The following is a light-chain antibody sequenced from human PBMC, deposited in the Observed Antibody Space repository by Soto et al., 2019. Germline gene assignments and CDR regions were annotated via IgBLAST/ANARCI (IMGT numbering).Light chain of an antibody. J-gene: IGLJ2*01. CDR3: AAWNDSLNGVV. CDR2: SNN. Sequence: QSVLTQLPADCGAPGPRVTSSCSGSSSNIGRHTVHWYQQLPGTAPQLFMYSNNQRPSGVPDRFAGYKSGTSASLAISGLQAEYEADYYCAAWNDSLNGVVFGGGTKLTVL. V-gene: IGLV1-44*01. CDR1: SSNIGRHT.